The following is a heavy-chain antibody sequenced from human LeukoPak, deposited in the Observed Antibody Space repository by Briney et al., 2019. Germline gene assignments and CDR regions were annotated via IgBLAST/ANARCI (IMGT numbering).Heavy chain of an antibody. J-gene: IGHJ4*02. CDR2: IYYSGST. Sequence: SETLSLTCTVSGGSVISGSYYWSWIRQPPGKGLEWIGYIYYSGSTNYNPSLKSQVTISVDTSKNEFSLKLSSVTAEDTAVSFCAREPRPLYSSGWFIDYWGQGPLVSVSS. D-gene: IGHD6-19*01. CDR1: GGSVISGSYY. CDR3: AREPRPLYSSGWFIDY. V-gene: IGHV4-61*01.